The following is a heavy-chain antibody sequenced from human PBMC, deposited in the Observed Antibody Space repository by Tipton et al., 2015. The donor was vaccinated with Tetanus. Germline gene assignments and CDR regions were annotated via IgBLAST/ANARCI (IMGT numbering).Heavy chain of an antibody. J-gene: IGHJ6*02. Sequence: QSGAEVKKPGSSVRVSCKSSGGPFPSYVIAWVRQAPGQGLEWMGGVVPLIGTIKYSQNFQDRVTITADASTSTVYMELGSLRSGDAAVDCGARGEGPMASGGMDVWGQGTAIPGSS. D-gene: IGHD3-10*01. V-gene: IGHV1-69*01. CDR3: ARGEGPMASGGMDV. CDR2: VVPLIGTI. CDR1: GGPFPSYV.